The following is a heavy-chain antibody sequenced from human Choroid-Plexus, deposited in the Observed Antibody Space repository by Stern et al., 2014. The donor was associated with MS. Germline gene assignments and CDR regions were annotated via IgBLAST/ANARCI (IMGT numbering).Heavy chain of an antibody. J-gene: IGHJ5*02. Sequence: QMQLVQSRGGVVQPGRPLRLSCVASGFTFGSCAMHWVRQAPGKGLEWVAGVSYDGSNKYYADSVKGRFTISRDNSQNTLYMQMSSLRPEDTAVYYCAKDRQYLTYFFDHWGQGSLVTVSS. CDR3: AKDRQYLTYFFDH. CDR2: VSYDGSNK. V-gene: IGHV3-30*18. CDR1: GFTFGSCA. D-gene: IGHD2/OR15-2a*01.